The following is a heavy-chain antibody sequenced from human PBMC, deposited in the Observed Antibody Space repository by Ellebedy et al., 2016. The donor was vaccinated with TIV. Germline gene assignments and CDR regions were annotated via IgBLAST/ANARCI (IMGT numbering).Heavy chain of an antibody. J-gene: IGHJ4*02. Sequence: SETLSLTXAVSGGSISSSNWWSWVRQPPGKGLEWIGEIYHSGSTNYNPSLKSRVTISVDKSKNQFSLKLSSVTAADTAVYYCAESMVRGVRNNWGQGTLVTVSS. CDR1: GGSISSSNW. D-gene: IGHD3-10*01. V-gene: IGHV4-4*02. CDR2: IYHSGST. CDR3: AESMVRGVRNN.